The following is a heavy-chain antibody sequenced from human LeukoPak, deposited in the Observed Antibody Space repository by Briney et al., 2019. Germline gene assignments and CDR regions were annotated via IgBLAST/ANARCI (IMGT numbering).Heavy chain of an antibody. CDR3: ARVGEFIDY. J-gene: IGHJ4*02. D-gene: IGHD2-21*01. CDR1: GGSFSGYY. CDR2: INHSGST. V-gene: IGHV4-34*01. Sequence: SETLSLTCAVYGGSFSGYYWSWIRQPPGKGLEWIGEINHSGSTNYNPSLKSRVTISVDTSKNQFSLKLCSVTAADTAVYYCARVGEFIDYWGQGTLVTVSS.